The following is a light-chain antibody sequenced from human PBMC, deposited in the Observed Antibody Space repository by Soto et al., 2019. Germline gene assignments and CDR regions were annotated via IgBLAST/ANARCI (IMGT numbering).Light chain of an antibody. CDR1: SSDIGRHH. J-gene: IGLJ1*01. Sequence: QSVLTQPPSVSAAPGEKVTISCSGSSSDIGRHHVSWYQQLPGTAPKLLIYENTKRPSGIPDRFSGAKSGTSATLGITGLQTGNEADYYFGTWDTSLSRVFGTGTKLTVL. CDR3: GTWDTSLSRV. V-gene: IGLV1-51*02. CDR2: ENT.